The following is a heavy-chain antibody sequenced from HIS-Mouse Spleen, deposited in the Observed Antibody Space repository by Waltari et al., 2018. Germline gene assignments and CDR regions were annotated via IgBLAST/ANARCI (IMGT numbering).Heavy chain of an antibody. CDR2: IYYSGST. D-gene: IGHD6-13*01. CDR1: GGSISSSSYY. V-gene: IGHV4-39*07. CDR3: AREIPYSSSWYDWYFDL. J-gene: IGHJ2*01. Sequence: QLQLQESGPGLVKPSETLSLTCTVSGGSISSSSYYWGWIRQPPGKGLEWVGSIYYSGSTSYNPSLKRRVTKSVDTSKNQCSLKLSSVTAADTAVYYCAREIPYSSSWYDWYFDLWGRGTLVTVSS.